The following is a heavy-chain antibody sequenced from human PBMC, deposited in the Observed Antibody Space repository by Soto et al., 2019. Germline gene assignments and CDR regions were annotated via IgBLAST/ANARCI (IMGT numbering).Heavy chain of an antibody. CDR1: GYTFTSYY. CDR2: INPSGGST. V-gene: IGHV1-46*01. D-gene: IGHD6-6*01. J-gene: IGHJ6*02. CDR3: ARDREIAARPTSWAMDV. Sequence: ASVKVSCKASGYTFTSYYMHWVRQAPGQGLEWMGIINPSGGSTSYAQKFQGRVTMTRDTSTSTVYMELSSLRSEDTAVYYCARDREIAARPTSWAMDVWGQGTTVTVSS.